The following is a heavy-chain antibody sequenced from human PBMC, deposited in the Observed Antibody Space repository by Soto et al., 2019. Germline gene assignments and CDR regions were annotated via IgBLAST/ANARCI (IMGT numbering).Heavy chain of an antibody. D-gene: IGHD6-19*01. V-gene: IGHV4-59*08. J-gene: IGHJ4*02. CDR2: IYYSGST. CDR1: GCSISSYY. CDR3: ARQDYSSGYDY. Sequence: SETQSLTCPVSGCSISSYYWSWIRQPPGKGLEWIGYIYYSGSTNYNPSLKSRVTISVDTSKNQFSLKLSSVTAADTAVYYCARQDYSSGYDYWGQGTLVTVSS.